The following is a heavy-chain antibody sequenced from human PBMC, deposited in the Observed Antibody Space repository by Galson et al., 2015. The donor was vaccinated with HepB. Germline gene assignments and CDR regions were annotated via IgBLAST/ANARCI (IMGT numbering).Heavy chain of an antibody. J-gene: IGHJ6*03. V-gene: IGHV3-23*01. CDR3: AKVPYSSPGYHYYMDV. D-gene: IGHD6-13*01. Sequence: SLRLSCAASGFTFSTYAMSWVRQAPGKGLEWVSVISGSGGSTYYADSVKGRFTISRDNSKNTLYLQMNSLRAEDTAVYYCAKVPYSSPGYHYYMDVWGKGTTVTVSS. CDR2: ISGSGGST. CDR1: GFTFSTYA.